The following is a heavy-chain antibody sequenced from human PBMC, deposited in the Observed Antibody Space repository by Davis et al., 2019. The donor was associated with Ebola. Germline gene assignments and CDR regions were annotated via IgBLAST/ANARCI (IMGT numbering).Heavy chain of an antibody. CDR3: ARVKGDIVGATRVSYYYGMDV. Sequence: SVKVSCKASGGTFSSYAISWVRQAPGQGLEWMGRIIPILGIANYAQKFQGRVTITADKSTSTAYMELSSLRAEDTAVYYCARVKGDIVGATRVSYYYGMDVWGQGTTVTVSS. CDR1: GGTFSSYA. J-gene: IGHJ6*02. V-gene: IGHV1-69*04. D-gene: IGHD1-26*01. CDR2: IIPILGIA.